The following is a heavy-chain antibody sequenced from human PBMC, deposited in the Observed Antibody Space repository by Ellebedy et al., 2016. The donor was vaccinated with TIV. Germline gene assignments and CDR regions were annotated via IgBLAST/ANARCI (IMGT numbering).Heavy chain of an antibody. CDR2: IYYSGST. D-gene: IGHD3-9*01. CDR1: GGSVSSGSYY. J-gene: IGHJ4*02. Sequence: SETLSLXXTVSGGSVSSGSYYWSWIRQPPGKGLEWIGYIYYSGSTNYNPSLKSRVTISVDTSKNQFSLKLSSVTAADTAVYYCARRATYYDILTGYYPGVYFDYWGQGTLVTVSS. V-gene: IGHV4-61*01. CDR3: ARRATYYDILTGYYPGVYFDY.